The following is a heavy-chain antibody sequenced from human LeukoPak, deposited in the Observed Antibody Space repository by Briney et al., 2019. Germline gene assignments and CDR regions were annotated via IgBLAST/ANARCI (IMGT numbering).Heavy chain of an antibody. V-gene: IGHV4-31*03. CDR3: ARVFARKELVGSNWFDP. D-gene: IGHD6-6*01. J-gene: IGHJ5*02. CDR2: IYYSGST. CDR1: GGSISSGGYY. Sequence: SETLSLTCTVSGGSISSGGYYWSWIRQHPGKGLEWIGYIYYSGSTYYNPSLKSRVTISVDTSKNQFSLKLSSVTAADTAVYYCARVFARKELVGSNWFDPWGQGTLVTVSS.